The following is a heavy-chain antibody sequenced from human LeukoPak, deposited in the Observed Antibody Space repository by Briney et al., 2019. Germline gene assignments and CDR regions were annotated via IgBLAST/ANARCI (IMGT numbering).Heavy chain of an antibody. V-gene: IGHV3-23*01. CDR3: ARDSLMSSYYDFWSGYYTGRFGFDY. CDR1: GFTFSSYT. D-gene: IGHD3-3*01. Sequence: GGSLRLSCAASGFTFSSYTMSWVRQAPGKGLEWVSAISGSGGSTYYADSVKGRFTISRDNAKNSLYLQMNSLRAEDTAVYYCARDSLMSSYYDFWSGYYTGRFGFDYWGQGTLVTVSS. J-gene: IGHJ4*02. CDR2: ISGSGGST.